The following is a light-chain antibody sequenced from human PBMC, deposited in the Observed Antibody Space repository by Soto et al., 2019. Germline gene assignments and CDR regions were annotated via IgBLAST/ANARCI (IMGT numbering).Light chain of an antibody. CDR1: QGISSY. Sequence: AIRMTQSPSSFSASTGDRVTITCRASQGISSYLAWYQQKPGKAPKLLIYAASTLQSGVPSRFSGSGSGTDFTLTISCLQSEDFATYYCLQHDSYPQTFGQGTKVEIK. CDR3: LQHDSYPQT. V-gene: IGKV1-8*01. CDR2: AAS. J-gene: IGKJ1*01.